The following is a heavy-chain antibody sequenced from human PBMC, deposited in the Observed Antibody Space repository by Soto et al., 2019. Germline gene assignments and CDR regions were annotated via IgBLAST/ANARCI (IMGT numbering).Heavy chain of an antibody. J-gene: IGHJ4*02. D-gene: IGHD3-10*01. CDR1: GFSVSRNY. V-gene: IGHV3-53*02. CDR3: ARVPGRL. Sequence: QLVETGGGRIQPGTSLTLSCAASGFSVSRNYMTWVRQAPGKGLEWVSIVYSGGATFYADSVKGRFILSRDDSQNTMYLQMNNLRAEDTAVYYCARVPGRLWGRGTLVTVAS. CDR2: VYSGGAT.